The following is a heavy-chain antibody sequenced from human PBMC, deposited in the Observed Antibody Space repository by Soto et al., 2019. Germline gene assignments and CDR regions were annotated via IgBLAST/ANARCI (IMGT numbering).Heavy chain of an antibody. V-gene: IGHV3-43*01. D-gene: IGHD2-21*02. J-gene: IGHJ3*02. Sequence: GGSLRLSCAASGFTFDDYTMHWVRQAPGKGLEWVSLISWDGGSTYYADSVKGRFTISRDNSKNSLYLQMNSLRTEDTALYYCARPLCGGDCYDAFDIWGQGTMVTVSS. CDR2: ISWDGGST. CDR3: ARPLCGGDCYDAFDI. CDR1: GFTFDDYT.